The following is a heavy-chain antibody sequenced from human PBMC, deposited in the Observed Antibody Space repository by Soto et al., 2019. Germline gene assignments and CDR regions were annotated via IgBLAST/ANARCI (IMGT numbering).Heavy chain of an antibody. CDR2: IYHNGNS. D-gene: IGHD6-19*01. CDR3: ARVEGSGWYETRLRSNYYFDS. V-gene: IGHV4-61*01. J-gene: IGHJ4*02. CDR1: GGSIGSGTYY. Sequence: PSETLSLTCTVSGGSIGSGTYYWSWIRQHPGRGLECIGYIYHNGNSNYNPSLKSRVTISVDTSNNQFSLNLSSVTAADTAVYYCARVEGSGWYETRLRSNYYFDSWGQGILVTVSS.